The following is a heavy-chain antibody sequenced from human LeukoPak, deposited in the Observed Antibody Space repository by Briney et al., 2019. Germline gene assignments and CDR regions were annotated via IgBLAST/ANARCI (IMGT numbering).Heavy chain of an antibody. CDR3: AKDGGYGSGSYYKDYYYYYYYMDV. D-gene: IGHD3-10*01. V-gene: IGHV3-30*02. CDR1: GFTFSSYG. Sequence: PGGSLRLSCAASGFTFSSYGMHWVRQAPGKGLEWVAFIRYDGSNKYYADSVKGRFTISRDNSKNTLYLQMNSLRAEDTAVYYCAKDGGYGSGSYYKDYYYYYYYMDVWGKGTTVTISS. J-gene: IGHJ6*03. CDR2: IRYDGSNK.